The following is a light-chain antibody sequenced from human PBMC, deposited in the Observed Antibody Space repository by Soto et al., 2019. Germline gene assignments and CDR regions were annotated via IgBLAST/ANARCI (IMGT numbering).Light chain of an antibody. Sequence: EVVLTQSPGTLCLSPGERATLSCRASLGLGNYFAWYQQKPGQAPRLLIYDSSKRATGIPDRFSGSGSGTDFTLTISGLEPEDSAVYHCQQYDWAPTTFGQGTRLEIK. CDR1: LGLGNY. J-gene: IGKJ5*01. V-gene: IGKV3-20*01. CDR3: QQYDWAPTT. CDR2: DSS.